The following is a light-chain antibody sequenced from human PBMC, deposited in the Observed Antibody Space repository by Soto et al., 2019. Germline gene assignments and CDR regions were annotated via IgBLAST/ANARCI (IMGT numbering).Light chain of an antibody. CDR3: SSYTSSSTYV. CDR2: EVN. V-gene: IGLV2-18*02. J-gene: IGLJ1*01. Sequence: QSALTQPPSVSGSPGQSVTISCTGTSSDVGSYNRASWYQQPPGTAPKLMIYEVNNRPSGVPDRFSGSKSGNTASLTISGLQAEDEADYYCSSYTSSSTYVFGTGTKLTVL. CDR1: SSDVGSYNR.